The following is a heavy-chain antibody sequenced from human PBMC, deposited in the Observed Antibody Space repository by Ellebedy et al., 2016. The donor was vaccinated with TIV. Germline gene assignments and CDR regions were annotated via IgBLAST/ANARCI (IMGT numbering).Heavy chain of an antibody. J-gene: IGHJ6*02. Sequence: GGSLRLXXAASGFTFSSYSMNWVRQAPGKGLEWVAVIWYDGSNKYYADSVKGRFTISRDNSKNTLYLQMNSLRAEDTAVYYCARDLGIRPIVATIPYGMDVWGQGTAVTVSS. V-gene: IGHV3-33*08. D-gene: IGHD5-12*01. CDR1: GFTFSSYS. CDR3: ARDLGIRPIVATIPYGMDV. CDR2: IWYDGSNK.